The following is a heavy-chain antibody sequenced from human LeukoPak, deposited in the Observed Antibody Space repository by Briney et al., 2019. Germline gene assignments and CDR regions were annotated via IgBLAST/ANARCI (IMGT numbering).Heavy chain of an antibody. CDR3: AKGHGLLWFGEEDY. D-gene: IGHD3-10*01. CDR2: ISGSGGST. Sequence: GGSLRLSCAASGFTFSSYAMSWVRQAPGKGLEWASAISGSGGSTYYADSVKGRFTISRDNSKNTLYLQMNSLRAEDTAVYYCAKGHGLLWFGEEDYWGQGTLVTVSS. V-gene: IGHV3-23*01. CDR1: GFTFSSYA. J-gene: IGHJ4*02.